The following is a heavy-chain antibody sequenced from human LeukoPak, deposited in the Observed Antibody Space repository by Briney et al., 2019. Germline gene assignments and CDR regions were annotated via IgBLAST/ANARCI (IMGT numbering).Heavy chain of an antibody. J-gene: IGHJ4*02. Sequence: ASVKVSCNASGYTFTNYYMHWVRQAPGQGLERMGIINPSGGSTRYAQNFQGRVTMTRDTSTSTVYMELSSLRSEDTAVYYCARDRGFRGILIYHFDYWGQGTLVTVSS. V-gene: IGHV1-46*01. CDR1: GYTFTNYY. D-gene: IGHD3/OR15-3a*01. CDR3: ARDRGFRGILIYHFDY. CDR2: INPSGGST.